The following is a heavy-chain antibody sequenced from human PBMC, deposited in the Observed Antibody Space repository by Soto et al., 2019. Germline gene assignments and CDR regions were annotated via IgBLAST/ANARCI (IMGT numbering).Heavy chain of an antibody. V-gene: IGHV3-33*01. J-gene: IGHJ6*03. D-gene: IGHD2-21*01. CDR2: IWYDGSNK. Sequence: GGSLRLSCAASGFTFSSYGMHWVRQAPGKGLEWVAVIWYDGSNKYYADSVKGRFTISRDNSKNTLYLQMNSLRAEDTAVYYCARDRGGGAYYYYMDVWGKGTTVTVSS. CDR3: ARDRGGGAYYYYMDV. CDR1: GFTFSSYG.